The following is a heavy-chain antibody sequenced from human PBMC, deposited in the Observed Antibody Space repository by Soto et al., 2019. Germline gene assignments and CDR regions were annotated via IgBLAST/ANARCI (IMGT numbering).Heavy chain of an antibody. CDR3: ARSFSSGWQYYYYYGMDV. CDR2: IKADASEK. V-gene: IGHV3-7*01. D-gene: IGHD6-19*01. J-gene: IGHJ6*02. CDR1: GFTLRSYW. Sequence: PGGSLRLSCAASGFTLRSYWMSWVRQAPGKGLEWLATIKADASEKKYVDSVKGRFTVFRDNAKNSLYLQMDSLRAEDTAVYYCARSFSSGWQYYYYYGMDVWGQGTTVTVSS.